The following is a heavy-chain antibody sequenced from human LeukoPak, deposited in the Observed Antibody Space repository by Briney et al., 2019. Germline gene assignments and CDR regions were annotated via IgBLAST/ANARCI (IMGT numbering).Heavy chain of an antibody. CDR1: GGSISSYY. Sequence: PSETLSLTCTVSGGSISSYYWSWIRQPPGKGLEWIGYIYYTGSTNYNPSLKSRLTISVDTSKNQFSLKLSSVTAADTAVYYCARGPDYYDSSGYMYAFDIWGQGTMVTVSS. J-gene: IGHJ3*02. V-gene: IGHV4-59*12. CDR3: ARGPDYYDSSGYMYAFDI. CDR2: IYYTGST. D-gene: IGHD3-22*01.